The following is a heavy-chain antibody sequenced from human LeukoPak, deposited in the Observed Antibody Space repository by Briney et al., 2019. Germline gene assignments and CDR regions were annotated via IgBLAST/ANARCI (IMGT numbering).Heavy chain of an antibody. CDR1: GYSISSGYY. Sequence: SETLSLTCTVSGYSISSGYYWGWIRQPPGKGLEWIGSIYHSGSTYYNPSLKSRVTISVDTSKNQFSLKLSSVTAADTAVYYCARARIFGVVITYFDYWGQGTLVTVSS. D-gene: IGHD3-3*01. CDR2: IYHSGST. V-gene: IGHV4-38-2*02. J-gene: IGHJ4*02. CDR3: ARARIFGVVITYFDY.